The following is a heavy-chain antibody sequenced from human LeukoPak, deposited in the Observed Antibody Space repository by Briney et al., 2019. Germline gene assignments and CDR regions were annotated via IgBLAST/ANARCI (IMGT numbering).Heavy chain of an antibody. V-gene: IGHV3-23*01. CDR1: GFTFSSYA. J-gene: IGHJ4*02. Sequence: PGGSLRLSCAASGFTFSSYAMGWVRQAPGKGLEWVSAISGSGGSTYYADSVKGRFTISRDNSKNTLYLQMNSLRAEDTAAYYCAKDAPNYYDSSGYPPPFDYWGQGTLVTVSS. CDR3: AKDAPNYYDSSGYPPPFDY. CDR2: ISGSGGST. D-gene: IGHD3-22*01.